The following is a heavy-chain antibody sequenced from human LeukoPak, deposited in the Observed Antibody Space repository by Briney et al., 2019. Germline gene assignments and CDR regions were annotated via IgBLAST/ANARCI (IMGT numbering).Heavy chain of an antibody. V-gene: IGHV1-18*01. D-gene: IGHD2-2*01. Sequence: GASVKVSCKASGYTFTSYGISWVRQAPGQGLEWMGWISAYNGNTNYAQKLQGRVTMTTDTSTSTAYMELRSLRSDDTAVYYCAREGCSSTSCSRTRQNDAFDIWGQGTMVTVSS. CDR3: AREGCSSTSCSRTRQNDAFDI. J-gene: IGHJ3*02. CDR1: GYTFTSYG. CDR2: ISAYNGNT.